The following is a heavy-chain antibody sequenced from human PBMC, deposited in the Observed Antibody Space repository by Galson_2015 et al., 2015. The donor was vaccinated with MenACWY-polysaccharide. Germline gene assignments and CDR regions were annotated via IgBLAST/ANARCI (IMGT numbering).Heavy chain of an antibody. CDR2: ISWNSGSI. CDR1: GSTFDDYA. Sequence: SLRLSCAASGSTFDDYAMHWVRQAPGKGLEWVSGISWNSGSIGYADSVKGRFTISRDNAKNSLYLQMNSLRAEDTALYYCAKDMDDFWSGYLLDYWGQGTLVTVSS. D-gene: IGHD3-3*01. V-gene: IGHV3-9*01. CDR3: AKDMDDFWSGYLLDY. J-gene: IGHJ4*02.